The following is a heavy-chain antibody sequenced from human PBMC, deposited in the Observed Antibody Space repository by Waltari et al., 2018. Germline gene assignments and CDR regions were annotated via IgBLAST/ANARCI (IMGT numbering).Heavy chain of an antibody. D-gene: IGHD2-2*01. Sequence: EAQLMESGGGLVQPGGSLRLSCAASGFSLSAHWMTWVRRAPGKGLEWVDNIRWDGSATYYAESLSGRFIISRDNAKNSLFLQLTSPTADDTATYYCARGSAGYVRVWDLWGQGTFVTVSS. CDR2: IRWDGSAT. CDR3: ARGSAGYVRVWDL. CDR1: GFSLSAHW. V-gene: IGHV3-7*03. J-gene: IGHJ5*02.